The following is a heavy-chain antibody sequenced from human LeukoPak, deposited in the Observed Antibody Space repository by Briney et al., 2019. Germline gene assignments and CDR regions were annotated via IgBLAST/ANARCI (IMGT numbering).Heavy chain of an antibody. CDR1: GGSFSGYY. D-gene: IGHD1-14*01. V-gene: IGHV4-34*01. J-gene: IGHJ5*02. CDR3: ARVRRYNWFDP. Sequence: SETLSLTCVVYGGSFSGYYWSWIRQRPGKGLEWTGEINHSGSTNYNPSLKSRVTISLDTSKNQFSLKLSSVTAADTAVYHCARVRRYNWFDPWGQGTLVTVSS. CDR2: INHSGST.